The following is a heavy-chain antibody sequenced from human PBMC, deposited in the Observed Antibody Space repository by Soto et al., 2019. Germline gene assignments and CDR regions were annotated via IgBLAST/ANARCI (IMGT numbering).Heavy chain of an antibody. CDR1: GFTFSSYA. D-gene: IGHD3-9*01. Sequence: VGSLRLSCAASGFTFSSYAMSWVRQAPGKGLEWVSAISGSGGSTYYADSVKGRFTISRDNSKNTLYLQMNSLRAEDTAVYYCAKDPEPNYDILTGYYPNWFDPWGQGTLVTVSS. CDR3: AKDPEPNYDILTGYYPNWFDP. CDR2: ISGSGGST. V-gene: IGHV3-23*01. J-gene: IGHJ5*02.